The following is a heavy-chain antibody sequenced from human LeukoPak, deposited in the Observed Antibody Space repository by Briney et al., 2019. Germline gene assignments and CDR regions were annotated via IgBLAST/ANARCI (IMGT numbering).Heavy chain of an antibody. CDR2: IYYSGST. CDR1: GGSISSGGYY. CDR3: ARKARQYHYYYMDV. Sequence: SQTLSLTCTVSGGSISSGGYYWSWIRQHPGKGLEWIGYIYYSGSTYYNPSLKSRVTISVDTSKNQFSLKLSSVTAADTAVYYCARKARQYHYYYMDVWGKGTTVTVSS. V-gene: IGHV4-31*03. J-gene: IGHJ6*03.